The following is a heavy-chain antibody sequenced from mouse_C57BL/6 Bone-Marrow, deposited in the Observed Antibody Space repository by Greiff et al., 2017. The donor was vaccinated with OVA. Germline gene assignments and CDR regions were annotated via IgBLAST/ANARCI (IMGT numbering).Heavy chain of an antibody. J-gene: IGHJ2*01. Sequence: DVQLVESGGGLVKPGGSLKLSCAASGFTFSSYAMSWVRPTPEKRLEWVATIRDGGSYTYYPDNVKGRFTISRYNAKNNLYLQISHLKSEDTAMYYCARNSDSYYFDYWGQGTTLTVSS. CDR1: GFTFSSYA. V-gene: IGHV5-4*01. CDR2: IRDGGSYT. D-gene: IGHD3-1*01. CDR3: ARNSDSYYFDY.